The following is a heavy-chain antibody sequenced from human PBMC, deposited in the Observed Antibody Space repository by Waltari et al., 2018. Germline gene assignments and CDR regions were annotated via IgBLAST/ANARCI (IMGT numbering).Heavy chain of an antibody. Sequence: QVQLVQSGAEVKKPGSSVKVSCKASGGPFSSYAISWVRQAPGQGLEWMGRIIPIFGTANYAQKFQGRVTITADESTSTAYMELSSLRSEDTAVYYCARGGNYYDSSGYPFDYWGQGTLVTVSS. CDR2: IIPIFGTA. D-gene: IGHD3-22*01. CDR3: ARGGNYYDSSGYPFDY. J-gene: IGHJ4*02. V-gene: IGHV1-69*15. CDR1: GGPFSSYA.